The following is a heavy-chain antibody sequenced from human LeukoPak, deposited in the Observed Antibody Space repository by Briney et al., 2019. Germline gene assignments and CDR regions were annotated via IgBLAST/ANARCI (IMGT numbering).Heavy chain of an antibody. CDR2: ISYDGSNK. V-gene: IGHV3-30*18. J-gene: IGHJ6*03. CDR3: AKDNGPDYYDSSGYYDPYYMDV. CDR1: GFTFSSYG. D-gene: IGHD3-22*01. Sequence: GRSLRLSCAASGFTFSSYGMHWVRQAPGKGLEWVAVISYDGSNKYYADSVKGRFTISRDNSKNTLYVQMNSLRAEDTAVYYCAKDNGPDYYDSSGYYDPYYMDVWGKGTTVTVSS.